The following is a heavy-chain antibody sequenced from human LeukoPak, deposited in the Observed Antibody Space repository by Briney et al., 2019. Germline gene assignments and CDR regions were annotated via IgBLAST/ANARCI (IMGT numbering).Heavy chain of an antibody. V-gene: IGHV1-8*01. CDR2: MSPNSGDT. D-gene: IGHD7-27*01. CDR3: ARGPPNWGYDY. Sequence: PGASVKVSCKASGYTFTSYDFNWVRQAPGQRPEWMVWMSPNSGDTGYAQKFQDRVTMTRNTSISTAYMELSSLRSDDTAVYYCARGPPNWGYDYWGPGTLVTVSS. J-gene: IGHJ4*01. CDR1: GYTFTSYD.